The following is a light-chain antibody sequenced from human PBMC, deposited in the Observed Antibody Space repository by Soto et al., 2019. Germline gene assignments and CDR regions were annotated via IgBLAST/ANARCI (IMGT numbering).Light chain of an antibody. CDR2: GAS. Sequence: EIVMTQSPATLSVSPGERATLSCRANQSVSSNLAWYQQKPGQAPRILIYGASTRATGIPARFSGSGSGTELTLTISSRLSEDFAFYYCQQYNNWPPWTFGQGTKVEIK. CDR3: QQYNNWPPWT. V-gene: IGKV3-15*01. J-gene: IGKJ1*01. CDR1: QSVSSN.